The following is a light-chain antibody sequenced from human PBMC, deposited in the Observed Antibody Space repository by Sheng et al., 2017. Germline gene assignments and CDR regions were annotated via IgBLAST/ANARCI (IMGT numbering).Light chain of an antibody. CDR3: QQYGISTLT. CDR2: GAS. Sequence: EIVLTQSPGTLSLSPGERATLSCRASQSISSNSLAWYQQKPGQAPRLLIYGASSRATGISDRFSGTGSGTDFTLTINRLEPEDFAGYYCQQYGISTLTFGGGTKVEIK. V-gene: IGKV3-20*01. CDR1: QSISSNS. J-gene: IGKJ4*01.